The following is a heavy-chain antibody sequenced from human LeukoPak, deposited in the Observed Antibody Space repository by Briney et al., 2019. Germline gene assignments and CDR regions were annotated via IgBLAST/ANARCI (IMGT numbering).Heavy chain of an antibody. CDR3: ARDTVVPAAGNAFDI. D-gene: IGHD2-2*01. Sequence: GGSLRLSCAASGFTFSSYSMNWVRQAPGKGLEWVSSISSSSSYIYYADSVKGRFTISRDNAKNSLYLQMNSLRAEDTAVYYCARDTVVPAAGNAFDIWGQGTMVTVSS. CDR1: GFTFSSYS. CDR2: ISSSSSYI. J-gene: IGHJ3*02. V-gene: IGHV3-21*01.